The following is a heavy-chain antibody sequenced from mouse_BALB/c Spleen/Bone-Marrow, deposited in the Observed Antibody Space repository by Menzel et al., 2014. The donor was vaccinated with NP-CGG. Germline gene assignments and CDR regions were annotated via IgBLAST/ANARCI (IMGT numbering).Heavy chain of an antibody. CDR1: GYSFTGYN. CDR2: IDPYYGGT. Sequence: VQLQQSGPELEKPGASVKISCKASGYSFTGYNMNWVKQSDGRSLEWIGNIDPYYGGTSYNQKFRGKGTLTVDKSSSTAYMQLTSLTSEDSAVYYCARNHFGSNSLGYWGQGTLVTVSA. CDR3: ARNHFGSNSLGY. V-gene: IGHV1S135*01. J-gene: IGHJ3*01. D-gene: IGHD1-1*01.